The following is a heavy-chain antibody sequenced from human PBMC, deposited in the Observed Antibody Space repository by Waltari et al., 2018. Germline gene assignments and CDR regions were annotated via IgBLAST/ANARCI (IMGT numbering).Heavy chain of an antibody. CDR3: ARDFEGGTDY. J-gene: IGHJ4*02. CDR2: ISSGGITK. Sequence: QVQLVESGGGLVTPGGSLILSCAASGFPFGDYYMRWIRQAPGKGLEWVSYISSGGITKYYADSVKGRFTISRDNAKNSMYLQMNSLRSEDTAVYYCARDFEGGTDYWGQGTLVTVSS. V-gene: IGHV3-11*01. D-gene: IGHD3-16*01. CDR1: GFPFGDYY.